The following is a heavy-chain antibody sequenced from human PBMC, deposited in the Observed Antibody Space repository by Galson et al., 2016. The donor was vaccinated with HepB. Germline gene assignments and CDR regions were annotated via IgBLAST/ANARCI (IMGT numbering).Heavy chain of an antibody. J-gene: IGHJ3*01. V-gene: IGHV1-18*01. CDR1: GYTFTRYG. Sequence: SVKVSCKVSGYTFTRYGVSWVRQAPGQGLEWMGWISAYNGNKNYAQKVQDRVTMTTDTSTSTAYMELRSLRYGDTAVYFCARVVLGPSSGGAFDFWGQGTMVIVSS. CDR3: ARVVLGPSSGGAFDF. D-gene: IGHD6-19*01. CDR2: ISAYNGNK.